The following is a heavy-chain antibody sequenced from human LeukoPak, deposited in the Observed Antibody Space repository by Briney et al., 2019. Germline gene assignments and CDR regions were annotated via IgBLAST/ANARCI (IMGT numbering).Heavy chain of an antibody. Sequence: PSETLSLTCAVYGGSFSGYYWSWIRQPPGKGLEWIGEINHSGSTNYNPSLKSRVTISVDTSKNQFSLKLSSVTAADTAAYYCARAYSSSWYYYYMDVWGKGTTVTVSS. D-gene: IGHD6-13*01. J-gene: IGHJ6*03. V-gene: IGHV4-34*01. CDR2: INHSGST. CDR3: ARAYSSSWYYYYMDV. CDR1: GGSFSGYY.